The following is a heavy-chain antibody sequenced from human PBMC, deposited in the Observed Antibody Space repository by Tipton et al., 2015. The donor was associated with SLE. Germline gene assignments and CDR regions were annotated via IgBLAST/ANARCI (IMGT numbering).Heavy chain of an antibody. CDR1: GFTFSSYG. Sequence: SLRLSCAASGFTFSSYGMHWVRQAPGKGLEWVAVIWYDGSNKYYADSAKGRFTISRNNSKNTLYPQMNSLRAEAAAVYYCGKSGGIVVVPACIDGWGQGTLVTVSS. J-gene: IGHJ4*02. CDR3: GKSGGIVVVPACIDG. V-gene: IGHV3-30*18. D-gene: IGHD2-2*01. CDR2: IWYDGSNK.